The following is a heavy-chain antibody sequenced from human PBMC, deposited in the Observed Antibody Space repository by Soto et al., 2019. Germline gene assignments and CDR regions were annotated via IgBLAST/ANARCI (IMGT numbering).Heavy chain of an antibody. V-gene: IGHV3-33*01. D-gene: IGHD3-9*01. Sequence: GSLRLSCAASGFTFSSYGMHWVRQAPGKGLEWVAVIWYDGSNKYYADSVKGRFTISRDNSKNTLYLQMNSLRAEDTAVYYCARGVLRYFDWLTVDYWGQGTLVTVSS. CDR1: GFTFSSYG. CDR2: IWYDGSNK. CDR3: ARGVLRYFDWLTVDY. J-gene: IGHJ4*02.